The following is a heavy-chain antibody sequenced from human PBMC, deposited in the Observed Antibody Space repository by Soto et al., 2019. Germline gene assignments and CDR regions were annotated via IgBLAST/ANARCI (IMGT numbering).Heavy chain of an antibody. CDR1: GGTFSSYA. D-gene: IGHD6-19*01. J-gene: IGHJ4*02. CDR2: IIPIFGTA. CDR3: AREPQWLVH. V-gene: IGHV1-69*05. Sequence: SVKVSCKASGGTFSSYAISWVRQAPGQGLEWMGGIIPIFGTANYAQKFQGRVTMTRDTSISTAYMELSRLRSDDTAVYYCAREPQWLVHWGQGTLVTVSS.